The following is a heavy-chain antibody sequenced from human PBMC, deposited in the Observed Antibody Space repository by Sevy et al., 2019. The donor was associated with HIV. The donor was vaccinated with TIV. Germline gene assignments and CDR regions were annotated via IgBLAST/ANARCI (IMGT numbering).Heavy chain of an antibody. CDR3: TRVRALNYYDTSVSMEYNWFDP. V-gene: IGHV1-8*02. CDR1: GYTFTSYD. Sequence: ASVKVSCKASGYTFTSYDINWVRQATGQGLEWMGWMNPNTGNTGYAQKFQGRVTMTRETSPSTAYMELRSLRSDDTAIYYCTRVRALNYYDTSVSMEYNWFDPWGQGTLVTVSS. D-gene: IGHD3-22*01. CDR2: MNPNTGNT. J-gene: IGHJ5*02.